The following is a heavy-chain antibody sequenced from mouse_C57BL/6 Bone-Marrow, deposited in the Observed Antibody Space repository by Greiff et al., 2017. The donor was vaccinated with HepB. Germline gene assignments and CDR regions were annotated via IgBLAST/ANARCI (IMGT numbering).Heavy chain of an antibody. CDR1: GFTFSSYA. J-gene: IGHJ1*03. CDR3: ERGGPTIVTTWYFNV. V-gene: IGHV5-4*03. CDR2: ISDGGSYT. Sequence: EVKLVESGGGLVKPGGSLKLSCAASGFTFSSYAMSWVRQTPEKRLEWVATISDGGSYTYYPDNVKGRFTISRDNAKNNLYLQMSHLKSEDTAMYYCERGGPTIVTTWYFNVWGTGTTVTVSS. D-gene: IGHD2-5*01.